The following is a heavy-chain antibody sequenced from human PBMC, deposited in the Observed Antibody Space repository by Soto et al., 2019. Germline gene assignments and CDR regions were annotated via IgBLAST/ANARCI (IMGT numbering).Heavy chain of an antibody. Sequence: EVQLVDSGGALVQPGESLRLSCAASGFIFSDYFMTWVRQAPGKGLEWVATVKQDGNERHYVDSVRGRFTISRDNAKNSLYLQMNALRAEDTAVYYWAIGHWLGSWGQGPLVTVSS. CDR2: VKQDGNER. CDR3: AIGHWLGS. CDR1: GFIFSDYF. V-gene: IGHV3-7*01. D-gene: IGHD6-19*01. J-gene: IGHJ4*02.